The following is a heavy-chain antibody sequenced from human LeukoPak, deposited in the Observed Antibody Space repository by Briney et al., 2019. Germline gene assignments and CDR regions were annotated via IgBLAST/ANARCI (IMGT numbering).Heavy chain of an antibody. CDR2: ISVYNGDT. D-gene: IGHD2-2*01. CDR3: ARVGVPVKNDY. J-gene: IGHJ4*02. V-gene: IGHV1-18*01. Sequence: ASVKVSCKASGYSFTSYGFSRLLQAPGQGLEYMGWISVYNGDTNYAQKLQGRVTMTTDTSTSTAYMELRSLRSDDTAVYYCARVGVPVKNDYWGQGTLVTVSS. CDR1: GYSFTSYG.